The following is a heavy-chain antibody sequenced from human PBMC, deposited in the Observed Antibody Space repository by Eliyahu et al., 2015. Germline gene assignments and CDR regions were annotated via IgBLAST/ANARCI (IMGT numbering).Heavy chain of an antibody. CDR2: INPSGSK. D-gene: IGHD4-17*01. Sequence: QVQLQQWGAGLLKPSETLSLTCGVSGVSFSGYYWTWIRQSPGKGLEWIGEINPSGSKXYNPSLKSRLTISVDTSKNHFSLTLSSLTAADTGIYYCARGVSTSVTTLDWYFDLWGRGTLVNVSS. V-gene: IGHV4-34*01. CDR1: GVSFSGYY. CDR3: ARGVSTSVTTLDWYFDL. J-gene: IGHJ2*01.